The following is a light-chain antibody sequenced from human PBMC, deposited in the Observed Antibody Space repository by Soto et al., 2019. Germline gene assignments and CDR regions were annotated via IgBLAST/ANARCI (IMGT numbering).Light chain of an antibody. CDR1: HNDIGTYDY. CDR2: GVT. V-gene: IGLV2-14*03. CDR3: SSFTSNRIYV. Sequence: QSVLTQPTPVSGSPGQSITISCTVNHNDIGTYDYVSWYQQHPGRAPRLLIHGVTTRPSGISCRFSASKSGLTASLTISGLQPEDEADYYCSSFTSNRIYVFGRGSKLTVL. J-gene: IGLJ1*01.